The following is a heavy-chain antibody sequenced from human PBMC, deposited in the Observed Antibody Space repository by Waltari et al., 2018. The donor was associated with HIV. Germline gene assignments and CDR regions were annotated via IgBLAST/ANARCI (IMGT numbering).Heavy chain of an antibody. CDR3: ASDATRPKRYYDSSGYYSDY. CDR2: ISGSGGST. J-gene: IGHJ4*02. D-gene: IGHD3-22*01. V-gene: IGHV3-23*01. CDR1: GFTFSSYA. Sequence: EVQLLESGGGLVQPGGSLRLSCAASGFTFSSYAMSWVRQAPGKGLEWVSAISGSGGSTYYADSVNGRFTSSRDNSKNTLYLQMNSLRAEDTAVYYCASDATRPKRYYDSSGYYSDYWGQGTLVTVSS.